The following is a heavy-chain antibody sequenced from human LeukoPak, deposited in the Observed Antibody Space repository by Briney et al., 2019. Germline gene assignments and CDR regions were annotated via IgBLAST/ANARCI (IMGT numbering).Heavy chain of an antibody. CDR2: IYPGDYDT. V-gene: IGHV5-51*01. J-gene: IGHJ6*02. Sequence: GESLKISCKGSGYSFTSYWIGWVRQMPGKGLEWMGIIYPGDYDTRYSPSFQGQVTISADKSISTAYLQWSSLKASDTAMYYCARHGPDYYYGMDVWGQGTTVTVSS. CDR3: ARHGPDYYYGMDV. CDR1: GYSFTSYW.